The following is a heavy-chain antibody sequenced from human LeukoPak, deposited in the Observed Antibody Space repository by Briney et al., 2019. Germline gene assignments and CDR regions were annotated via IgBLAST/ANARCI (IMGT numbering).Heavy chain of an antibody. CDR1: GGSINNHY. CDR2: ASHSGST. V-gene: IGHV4-59*11. CDR3: ARLSRIAAAGAYDYHSLDV. J-gene: IGHJ6*02. Sequence: SETLSLTCSVSGGSINNHYWSWIRQPPGRGLEWIGFASHSGSTNYNPSFKSRVTISVDTSDNQFSLRVNSVTAADTAVYYCARLSRIAAAGAYDYHSLDVWGQGTTVTVSS. D-gene: IGHD6-13*01.